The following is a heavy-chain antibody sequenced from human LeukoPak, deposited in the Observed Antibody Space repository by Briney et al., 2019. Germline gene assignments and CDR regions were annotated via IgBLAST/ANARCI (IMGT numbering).Heavy chain of an antibody. Sequence: PGRSLRLSCAASGFTFSSYGMHWVRQAPGKGLEWVAVISYDGSNKYYADSVKGRFTISRDNSKNTLYLQMNSLRAEDTAVYYCAKRGLRFLEWSFDYWGQGTLVTVSS. J-gene: IGHJ4*02. CDR1: GFTFSSYG. D-gene: IGHD3-3*01. V-gene: IGHV3-30*18. CDR3: AKRGLRFLEWSFDY. CDR2: ISYDGSNK.